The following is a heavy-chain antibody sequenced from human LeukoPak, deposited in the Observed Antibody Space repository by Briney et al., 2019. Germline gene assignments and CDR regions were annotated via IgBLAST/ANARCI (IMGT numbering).Heavy chain of an antibody. CDR1: GFTFSDHY. Sequence: GGSLRLSCAASGFTFSDHYMIWIRQAPGKGLLWVSYISSSGYTIYYADSVKGRFTISRDNAKNSLYLQMKSLRAEDTAVYYCAELGITMIGGVWGKGTTVTISS. V-gene: IGHV3-11*04. CDR3: AELGITMIGGV. J-gene: IGHJ6*04. D-gene: IGHD3-10*02. CDR2: ISSSGYTI.